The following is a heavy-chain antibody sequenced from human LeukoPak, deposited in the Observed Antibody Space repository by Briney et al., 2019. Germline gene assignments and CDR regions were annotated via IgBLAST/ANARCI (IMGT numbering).Heavy chain of an antibody. V-gene: IGHV4-59*01. CDR2: IYYSGST. CDR3: ARGSRELYYFDY. Sequence: PSETLSLTCTVSGGSISSYYWSWIRQPPGKGLEWIGYIYYSGSTKYNPSLQSRATISVDASKTQFSLKLNSVTAADTAVYYCARGSRELYYFDYWGQGTLVTVSS. J-gene: IGHJ4*02. CDR1: GGSISSYY. D-gene: IGHD1-7*01.